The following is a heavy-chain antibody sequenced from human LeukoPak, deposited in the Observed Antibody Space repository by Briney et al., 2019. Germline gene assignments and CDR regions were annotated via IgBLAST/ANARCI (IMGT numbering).Heavy chain of an antibody. CDR3: ARMSPYSYGEFGH. V-gene: IGHV4-38-2*01. CDR2: MFHSGNT. Sequence: SETLSLTCAVSGYSISNSYYWGWIRQSPGKGLEWIASMFHSGNTYYNPSLKSRVTISVETSENQFSLKLSSVTATDTAVYYCARMSPYSYGEFGHWGQGTLVTVSS. J-gene: IGHJ4*02. D-gene: IGHD5-18*01. CDR1: GYSISNSYY.